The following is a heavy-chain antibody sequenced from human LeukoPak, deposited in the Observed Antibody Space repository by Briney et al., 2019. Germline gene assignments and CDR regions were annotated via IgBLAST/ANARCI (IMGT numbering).Heavy chain of an antibody. Sequence: SETLSLTCDVSGGSVRSYWWGRVRQPAGKGLEWLGRIYSTGSTRFNPSLKSRLTLSIDTSTNQFSLTLTSVTAADTAVYFCARQGYTVSYYFLDYWSQGTLVTVSS. CDR1: GGSVRSYW. D-gene: IGHD1-26*01. CDR2: IYSTGST. CDR3: ARQGYTVSYYFLDY. J-gene: IGHJ4*02. V-gene: IGHV4-4*07.